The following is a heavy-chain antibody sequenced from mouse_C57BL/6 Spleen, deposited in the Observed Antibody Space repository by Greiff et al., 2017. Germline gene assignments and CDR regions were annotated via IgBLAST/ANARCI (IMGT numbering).Heavy chain of an antibody. CDR1: GFTFSSYA. V-gene: IGHV5-4*01. J-gene: IGHJ2*01. CDR3: ARVGDYDGFDY. D-gene: IGHD2-4*01. Sequence: EVQRVESGGGLVKPGGSLKLSCAASGFTFSSYAMSWVRQTPEKRLEWVATISDGGSYTYYPDNVKGRFTISRDNAKNNLYLQMSHLKSEDTAMYYCARVGDYDGFDYWGQGTTLTVSS. CDR2: ISDGGSYT.